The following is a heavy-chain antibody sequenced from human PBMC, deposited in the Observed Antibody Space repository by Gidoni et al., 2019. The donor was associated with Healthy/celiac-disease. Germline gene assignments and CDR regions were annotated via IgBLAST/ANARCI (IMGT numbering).Heavy chain of an antibody. J-gene: IGHJ5*02. CDR2: IWYDGSNK. CDR1: GFTFSSYG. D-gene: IGHD1-20*01. CDR3: AREGNSITGTTGWFDP. V-gene: IGHV3-33*01. Sequence: VQLVESGGGVVQPGRSLRLSCAASGFTFSSYGMHWVRQAPGKGLEGVAVIWYDGSNKYYADSVKGRFTISRDNSKNTLYLQMNSLRAEDTAVYYCAREGNSITGTTGWFDPWGQGTLVTVSS.